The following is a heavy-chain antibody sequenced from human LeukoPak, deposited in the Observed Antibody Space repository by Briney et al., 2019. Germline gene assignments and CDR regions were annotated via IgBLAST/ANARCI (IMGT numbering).Heavy chain of an antibody. D-gene: IGHD1-1*01. CDR1: GFNFNNYD. V-gene: IGHV3-30*02. CDR2: IKFRGHET. Sequence: GGSLRLSCVASGFNFNNYDLHWVRQAPGKGPEWVAFIKFRGHETFYADSVEGRFTFSRDNSRNTVYLQMNSLRSEDTAVFYCAREAPICRNADCRTGFDYWGQGTLVAVSS. J-gene: IGHJ4*02. CDR3: AREAPICRNADCRTGFDY.